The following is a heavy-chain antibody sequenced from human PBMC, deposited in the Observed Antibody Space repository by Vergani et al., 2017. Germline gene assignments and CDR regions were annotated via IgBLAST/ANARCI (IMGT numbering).Heavy chain of an antibody. CDR1: GFTSSYYG. V-gene: IGHV3-30*18. CDR3: AKYLRDSTDGLPDS. CDR2: ISYDGTQK. D-gene: IGHD2-21*02. J-gene: IGHJ4*02. Sequence: QVQLVESAGGVVQPGRSLRLSCVVSGFTSSYYGMHWVRQAPGKGLEWVAVISYDGTQKYYADSVKGRFTISRDNSKSTLYLQMNSLRTEDTAVYYCAKYLRDSTDGLPDSWGPGTLVIVSS.